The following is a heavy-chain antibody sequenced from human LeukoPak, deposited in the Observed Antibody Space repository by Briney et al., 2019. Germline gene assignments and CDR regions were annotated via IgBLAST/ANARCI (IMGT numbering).Heavy chain of an antibody. CDR3: ARLARLSLIRGVTGYHSLDV. CDR2: IYYSGTT. J-gene: IGHJ6*04. V-gene: IGHV4-59*01. D-gene: IGHD3-10*01. Sequence: SETLSLTCTVSSGSTNSFYWSWIRQPPGGGREWIGYIYYSGTTNYNPSLKSRVTISIDTSKNQFSLKLSSVTAADTAVYYCARLARLSLIRGVTGYHSLDVWGKGTKVTVSS. CDR1: SGSTNSFY.